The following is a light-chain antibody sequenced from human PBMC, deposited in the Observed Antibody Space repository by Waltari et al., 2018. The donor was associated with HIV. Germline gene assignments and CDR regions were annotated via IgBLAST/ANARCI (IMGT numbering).Light chain of an antibody. V-gene: IGLV4-69*01. Sequence: QLVLTQSPSASASLGASVKLTCTLSSRLTSYGIAWHQQHPGKGPRYLMTVNSYGSHTKGDGIPECFSGSSSGAERYLTISSLQAEDEAVYYCQTWGPGSGVFGRGTQLTVL. CDR3: QTWGPGSGV. CDR2: VNSYGSH. CDR1: SRLTSYG. J-gene: IGLJ3*02.